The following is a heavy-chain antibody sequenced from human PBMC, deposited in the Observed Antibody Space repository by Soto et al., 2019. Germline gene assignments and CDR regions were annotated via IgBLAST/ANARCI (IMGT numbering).Heavy chain of an antibody. V-gene: IGHV1-8*01. CDR2: MNPNSGNT. CDR3: ARAPSYYDSSGYYYVGYYYGMDV. D-gene: IGHD3-22*01. Sequence: ASVKVSCKASGYTFTSYDINWVRQATGQGLEWMGWMNPNSGNTGYAQKFQGRVTMTRNTSISTAYMELSSLRSEDTAVYYCARAPSYYDSSGYYYVGYYYGMDVWGQGTTVTVSS. J-gene: IGHJ6*02. CDR1: GYTFTSYD.